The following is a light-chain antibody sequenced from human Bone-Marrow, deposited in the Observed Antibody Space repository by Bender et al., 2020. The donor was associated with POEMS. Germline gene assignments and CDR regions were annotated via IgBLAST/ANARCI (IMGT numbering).Light chain of an antibody. CDR1: SSNIGAHA. CDR2: SSH. J-gene: IGLJ3*02. V-gene: IGLV1-44*01. Sequence: QSVLTQPPSASGTPGQRVTISCSGGSSNIGAHAVNWYQHLPGTAPKLLIYSSHRRPSEVPDRFSGSRSGTSASLAISGLQSEGEVDYYCAVCDDSLNDLVFGGGTKLPVL. CDR3: AVCDDSLNDLV.